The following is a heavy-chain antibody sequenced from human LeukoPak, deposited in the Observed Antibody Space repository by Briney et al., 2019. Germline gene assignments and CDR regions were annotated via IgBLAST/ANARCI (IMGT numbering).Heavy chain of an antibody. D-gene: IGHD1-1*01. CDR3: ARGSATGLAY. Sequence: SEALSLTCAVYGGSFSGYSWTWIRQPPGKGLEWIGEIDRSGSTNYNPSLKSRLTISADASKNQFSLKLTSVTAADTAVYYCARGSATGLAYWGQGTLVTVSS. V-gene: IGHV4-34*01. CDR2: IDRSGST. CDR1: GGSFSGYS. J-gene: IGHJ4*02.